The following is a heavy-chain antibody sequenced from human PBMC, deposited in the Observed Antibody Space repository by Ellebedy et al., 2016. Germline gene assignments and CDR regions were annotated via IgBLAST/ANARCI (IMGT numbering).Heavy chain of an antibody. CDR2: IYFSGST. D-gene: IGHD2-15*01. CDR1: GGSISSYY. Sequence: SETLSLTCTVSGGSISSYYWSWIRQPPGKGLEWIGYIYFSGSTKYNPSLKSRVTMSVDTSKKQFSLKLSSVTAADTAIYYCARELQETYCSGRTCYGPFDYWGQGTLVTVSS. CDR3: ARELQETYCSGRTCYGPFDY. V-gene: IGHV4-59*01. J-gene: IGHJ4*02.